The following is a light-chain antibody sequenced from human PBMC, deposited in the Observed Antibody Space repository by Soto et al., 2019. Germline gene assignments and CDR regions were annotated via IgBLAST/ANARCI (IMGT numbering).Light chain of an antibody. J-gene: IGKJ1*01. Sequence: DIQMTQSPSTLSASVGDRVTITCRASQSISSRLAWYQQKPGKVPKVLIYKASSLESGVPSRFSGSGSGTEFTLTISSLQPDDSATYYCQHYNGYPRTFGQGTKVEVK. CDR1: QSISSR. V-gene: IGKV1-5*03. CDR3: QHYNGYPRT. CDR2: KAS.